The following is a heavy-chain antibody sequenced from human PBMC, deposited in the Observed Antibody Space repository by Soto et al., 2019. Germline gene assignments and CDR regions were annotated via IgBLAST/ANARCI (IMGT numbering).Heavy chain of an antibody. D-gene: IGHD4-17*01. J-gene: IGHJ3*02. V-gene: IGHV3-23*01. CDR1: GFTFSSYA. CDR3: AKVAEGTDYSDYPDAFDI. CDR2: ISGSGGST. Sequence: EVQLLESGGGLVQPGGSLRLSCAASGFTFSSYAMSWVRQAPGKGLEWVSAISGSGGSTYYADSVKGRFTISRDNSKNTLYLQMNSLRAEDTAVYYCAKVAEGTDYSDYPDAFDIWGQGTMVTVSS.